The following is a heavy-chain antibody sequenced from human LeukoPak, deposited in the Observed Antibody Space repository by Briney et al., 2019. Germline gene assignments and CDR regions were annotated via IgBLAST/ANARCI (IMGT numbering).Heavy chain of an antibody. Sequence: PGGSLRLSCAASGFTFSSYAMSWVRQAPGKGLEWVSAISGSGGSTYYADSVKGRFTISRDNSKNTLYLQMNSLRAEDTAVYYCAKGLVLWFGENDAFDIWGQGTMVTVSS. CDR2: ISGSGGST. J-gene: IGHJ3*02. CDR3: AKGLVLWFGENDAFDI. D-gene: IGHD3-10*01. V-gene: IGHV3-23*01. CDR1: GFTFSSYA.